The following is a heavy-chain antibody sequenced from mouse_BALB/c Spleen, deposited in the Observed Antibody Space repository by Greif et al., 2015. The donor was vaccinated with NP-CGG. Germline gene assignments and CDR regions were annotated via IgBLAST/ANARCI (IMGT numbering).Heavy chain of an antibody. CDR2: INPSNGGA. CDR3: TRGRRRDFDF. V-gene: IGHV1S81*02. Sequence: VQLQQSGAELVKPGASVKLSCKASGYTFISYYMYWVKQRPGQGFEWIGEINPSNGGANLNEKFKSKATLTVDKSSSTAYMQLSSLTSEDSAVYFCTRGRRRDFDFWGQGTTLTVSS. J-gene: IGHJ2*01. D-gene: IGHD1-2*01. CDR1: GYTFISYY.